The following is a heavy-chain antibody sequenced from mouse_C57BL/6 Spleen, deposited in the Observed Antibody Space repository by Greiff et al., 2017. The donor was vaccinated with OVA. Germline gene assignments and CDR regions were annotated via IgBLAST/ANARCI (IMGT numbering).Heavy chain of an antibody. CDR2: IRSKSNNYAT. Sequence: EVNVVESGGGLVQPKGSLKLSCAASGFSFNTYAMNWVRQAPGKGLEWVARIRSKSNNYATYYADSVKDRFTISRDDSESMLYLQMNNLKSEDTAMYYCVRHTPIYYGSSYGYFDVWGTGTTVTVSS. CDR3: VRHTPIYYGSSYGYFDV. V-gene: IGHV10-1*01. CDR1: GFSFNTYA. D-gene: IGHD1-1*01. J-gene: IGHJ1*03.